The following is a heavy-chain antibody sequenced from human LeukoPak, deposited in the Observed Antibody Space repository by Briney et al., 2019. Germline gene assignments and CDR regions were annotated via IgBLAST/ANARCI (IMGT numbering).Heavy chain of an antibody. V-gene: IGHV4-59*01. CDR2: IYYSGST. CDR1: GGSISSYY. Sequence: PSETLSLTCTVSGGSISSYYWSWIRQPPGKGLEGIGYIYYSGSTNYNPSLKSRVTISVDTSKNQFSLKLSSVTAADTAVYYCAREYSYGRLDYWGQGTLVTVSS. D-gene: IGHD5-18*01. J-gene: IGHJ4*02. CDR3: AREYSYGRLDY.